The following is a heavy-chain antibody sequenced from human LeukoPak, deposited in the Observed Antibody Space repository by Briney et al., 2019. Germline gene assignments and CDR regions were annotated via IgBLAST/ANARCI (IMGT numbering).Heavy chain of an antibody. CDR2: ISTTGDT. CDR1: GFTFRNYD. Sequence: PGGSLRLSCAASGFTFRNYDMHWVRQATGEGLEWVSGISTTGDTFYSGSVKGRFTMSRENAKNSLYLQMNSLRAGDTAVYYCARGGDGYDYWGQGTLVTVSS. V-gene: IGHV3-13*04. CDR3: ARGGDGYDY. J-gene: IGHJ4*02. D-gene: IGHD5-24*01.